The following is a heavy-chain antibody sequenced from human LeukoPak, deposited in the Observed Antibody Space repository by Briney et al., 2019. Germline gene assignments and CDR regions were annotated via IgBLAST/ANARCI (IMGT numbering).Heavy chain of an antibody. CDR3: ARDVDTAMGPYYYYGMDV. J-gene: IGHJ6*02. CDR2: ISSSGSTI. CDR1: GFTFSDYH. V-gene: IGHV3-11*01. D-gene: IGHD5-18*01. Sequence: GGSLRLSCAASGFTFSDYHMSWIRQAPGKGLEWVSYISSSGSTIYYADSVKGRFTISRDNAKNSLYLQMNSLRAEDTAVYYCARDVDTAMGPYYYYGMDVWGQGTTVTVSS.